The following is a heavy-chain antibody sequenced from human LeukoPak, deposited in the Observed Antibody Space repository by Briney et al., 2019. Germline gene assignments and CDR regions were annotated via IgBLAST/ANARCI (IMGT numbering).Heavy chain of an antibody. D-gene: IGHD6-19*01. CDR1: GFTFSSYA. CDR3: AKVWGGSSGWYYFDY. J-gene: IGHJ4*02. V-gene: IGHV3-23*01. CDR2: ISASGSGT. Sequence: GGSLRLSCAASGFTFSSYALTWVRQPPGKGLEWVSAISASGSGTYYAASVRGRFTISRDNSKNTMYVQMNSLRVEDTAVYYCAKVWGGSSGWYYFDYWGQGTQVTVS.